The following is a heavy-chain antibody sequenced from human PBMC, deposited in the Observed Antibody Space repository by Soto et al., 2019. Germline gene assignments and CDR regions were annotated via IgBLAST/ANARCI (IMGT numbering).Heavy chain of an antibody. CDR2: IWYDGSNK. CDR3: ARDRYYDSSGYSRDAFDI. D-gene: IGHD3-22*01. CDR1: GFTFSSYG. V-gene: IGHV3-33*01. J-gene: IGHJ3*02. Sequence: GGSLRLSCAASGFTFSSYGMHWVRQAPGKGLEWVAVIWYDGSNKYYADSVKGRFTISRDNSKNTLYLQMNSLRAEDTAVYYCARDRYYDSSGYSRDAFDIWGQGTMVTVSS.